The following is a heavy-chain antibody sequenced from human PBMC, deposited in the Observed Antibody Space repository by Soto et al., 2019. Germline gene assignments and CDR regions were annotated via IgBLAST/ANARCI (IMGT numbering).Heavy chain of an antibody. CDR1: GGSISSGGYS. D-gene: IGHD4-17*01. CDR3: ARGPAVTTRGGFDP. CDR2: IYHSGST. Sequence: QLQLQESGSGLVKPSQTLSLTCAVSGGSISSGGYSWSWIRQPPGKGLEWIGYIYHSGSTYYNPSLTSRVPISVDRSKNQFSLKLSSVTAADTAVYYCARGPAVTTRGGFDPWGQGTLVTVSS. J-gene: IGHJ5*02. V-gene: IGHV4-30-2*01.